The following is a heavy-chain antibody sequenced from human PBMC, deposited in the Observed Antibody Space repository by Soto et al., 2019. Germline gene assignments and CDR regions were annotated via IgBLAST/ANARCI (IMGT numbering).Heavy chain of an antibody. Sequence: ASVKVSCMASGYTFTSYGISWVRQAPGQGLEWMGWISAYNGNTNYAQKLQGRVTMTTDTSTSTAYMELRSLRSDDTAVYYCARVWLGGGNSDYWGQGTLVTVSS. CDR3: ARVWLGGGNSDY. CDR1: GYTFTSYG. V-gene: IGHV1-18*01. J-gene: IGHJ4*02. CDR2: ISAYNGNT. D-gene: IGHD2-21*02.